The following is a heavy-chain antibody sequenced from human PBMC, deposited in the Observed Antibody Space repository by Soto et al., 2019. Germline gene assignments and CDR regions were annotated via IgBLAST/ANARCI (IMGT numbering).Heavy chain of an antibody. V-gene: IGHV1-3*01. D-gene: IGHD2-21*01. CDR1: GYTFTSYA. Sequence: GASVKVSCKASGYTFTSYAMHWVRQAPGQRLEWMGWINAGNGNTKYSQKFQGRVTITRDTSASTAYMELSSLRSEDTAVYYCARDKIPVHYYYYYMDVRGQGTMVTVSS. CDR3: ARDKIPVHYYYYYMDV. CDR2: INAGNGNT. J-gene: IGHJ6*03.